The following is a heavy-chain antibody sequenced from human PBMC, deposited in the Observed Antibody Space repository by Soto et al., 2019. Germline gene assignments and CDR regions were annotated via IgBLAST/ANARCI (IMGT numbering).Heavy chain of an antibody. Sequence: EVQLVESGGGLVQPGGSLRLSCAASGFTVSSNYMSWVRQAPGKGLGWVSVIYSGGSTYYADAVKGRYTISRDNSKNTLNLQMTSLRAEDTAVYYGASIRWGSSSHIDQWGQGTLGT. CDR3: ASIRWGSSSHIDQ. CDR1: GFTVSSNY. D-gene: IGHD3-16*01. J-gene: IGHJ4*02. V-gene: IGHV3-66*01. CDR2: IYSGGST.